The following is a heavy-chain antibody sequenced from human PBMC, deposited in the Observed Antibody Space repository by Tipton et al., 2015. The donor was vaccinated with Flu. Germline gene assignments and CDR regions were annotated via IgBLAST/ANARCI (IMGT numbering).Heavy chain of an antibody. D-gene: IGHD2-15*01. V-gene: IGHV4-34*01. CDR1: GGSFSGYY. Sequence: TLSLTCAVYGGSFSGYYWSWIRQPPGKGLEWIGEINHSGSTNYNPSLKSRVTISVDTSKNQFSLKLSSVTAADTAVYYCARGTVVVVAATYRYYFDYWGQGTLVTVSS. J-gene: IGHJ4*02. CDR2: INHSGST. CDR3: ARGTVVVVAATYRYYFDY.